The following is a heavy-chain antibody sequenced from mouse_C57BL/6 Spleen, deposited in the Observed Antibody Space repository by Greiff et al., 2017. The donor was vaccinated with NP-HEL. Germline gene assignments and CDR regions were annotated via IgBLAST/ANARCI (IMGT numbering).Heavy chain of an antibody. J-gene: IGHJ4*01. CDR3: SSGFDYYGSPNYAMDY. D-gene: IGHD1-1*01. V-gene: IGHV14-3*01. Sequence: EVQLQESVAELVRPGASVKLSCTASGFNIKNTYMHWVKQRPEQGLEWIGRIDPANGNTKYAPKFQGKATITAVTSSNTAYLQLSSLTSVHTAIYYGSSGFDYYGSPNYAMDYWGQGTSVTVSS. CDR1: GFNIKNTY. CDR2: IDPANGNT.